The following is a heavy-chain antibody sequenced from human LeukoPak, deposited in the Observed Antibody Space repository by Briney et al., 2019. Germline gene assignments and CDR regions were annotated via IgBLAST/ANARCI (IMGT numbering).Heavy chain of an antibody. V-gene: IGHV3-48*02. D-gene: IGHD3-10*01. CDR1: GFTFSSYS. CDR2: ISSSSTI. Sequence: GGSLRLSCAASGFTFSSYSMNWVRQAPGKGLEWVSYISSSSTIYYADSVKGRFTISRDNAKNSLYLQVNSLRDEDTAVYYCARGGVLLWFGELLGFDYWGQGTLVTVSS. CDR3: ARGGVLLWFGELLGFDY. J-gene: IGHJ4*02.